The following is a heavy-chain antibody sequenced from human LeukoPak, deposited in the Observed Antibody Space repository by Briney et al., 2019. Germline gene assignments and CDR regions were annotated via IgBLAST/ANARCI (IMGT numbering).Heavy chain of an antibody. Sequence: GGSLRLSCAASGFTVSDNYMSWVRHAPGKGLEWVSVFYSGGSTRYADSVKGRFTTSRDNSKNTLYLQLNSLRAEDTAVYFCASSSWSSEYFHYWGQGTLVTVSS. D-gene: IGHD6-13*01. J-gene: IGHJ1*01. V-gene: IGHV3-66*01. CDR3: ASSSWSSEYFHY. CDR2: FYSGGST. CDR1: GFTVSDNY.